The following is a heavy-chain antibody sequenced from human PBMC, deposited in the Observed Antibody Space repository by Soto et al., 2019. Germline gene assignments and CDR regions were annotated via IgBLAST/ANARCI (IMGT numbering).Heavy chain of an antibody. CDR3: ARDSPEYYYDSSGYLNY. V-gene: IGHV1-69*13. D-gene: IGHD3-22*01. Sequence: SVKVSCKASGGTFSSYAISWVRQAPGQGLEWMGGIIPIFGTANYAQKFQGRVTITADESTSTSYMELSSLRSEDTAVYYCARDSPEYYYDSSGYLNYWGQGTLVTVSS. CDR2: IIPIFGTA. CDR1: GGTFSSYA. J-gene: IGHJ4*02.